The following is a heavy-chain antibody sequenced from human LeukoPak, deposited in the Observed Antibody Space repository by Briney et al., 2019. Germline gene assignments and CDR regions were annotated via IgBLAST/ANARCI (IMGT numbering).Heavy chain of an antibody. CDR3: ARDYASGGWYHKSYLQH. Sequence: GKSLRLSCAASGFTFRTYAMHWVRQTPGKGLEWVAVISYDGSKKYFTDSVKGRFSISRDNSNNTVYLQMSSLRTEDTAVYYCARDYASGGWYHKSYLQHWGQGTLVTVSS. D-gene: IGHD6-19*01. CDR2: ISYDGSKK. CDR1: GFTFRTYA. V-gene: IGHV3-30-3*01. J-gene: IGHJ1*01.